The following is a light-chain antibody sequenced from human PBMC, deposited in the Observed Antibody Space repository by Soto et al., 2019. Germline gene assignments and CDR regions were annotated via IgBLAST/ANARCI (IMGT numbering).Light chain of an antibody. Sequence: EIVLTQSPATLSLSPGERATLSCRASQSVSSSLAWYQQKPGQAPRLLIYDASNRATGIPARFSGSGSGTDFTLTISSLEPEDFAVYYCQQRSNWHPVTFGPGTKVDIK. J-gene: IGKJ3*01. CDR2: DAS. V-gene: IGKV3-11*01. CDR3: QQRSNWHPVT. CDR1: QSVSSS.